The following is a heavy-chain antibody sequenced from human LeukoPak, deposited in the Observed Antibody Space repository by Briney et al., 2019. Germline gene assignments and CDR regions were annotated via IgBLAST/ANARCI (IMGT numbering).Heavy chain of an antibody. V-gene: IGHV1-8*01. CDR2: MNPGSGKT. CDR3: ARVPREIASI. CDR1: GYTFTSYD. D-gene: IGHD3-16*02. J-gene: IGHJ3*02. Sequence: ASVKVSCKASGYTFTSYDINWVRQATGQGLEWMGYMNPGSGKTGYAQKFQGRVTMTTNTSISTAYMELSSQRSEDTAVYYCARVPREIASIWGQGTMVTVSS.